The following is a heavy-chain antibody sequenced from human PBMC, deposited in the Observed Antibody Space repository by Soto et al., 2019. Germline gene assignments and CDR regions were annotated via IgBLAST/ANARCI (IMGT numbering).Heavy chain of an antibody. Sequence: SETLSLTCTVSGGSISSYYWSWIRQPPGKGLEWIGYIYYSGSTNYNPSLKSRVTISVDTSKNRFSLKLSSVTAADTAVYYCARLPIVGATVDAFVIWGQGTMVTVSS. CDR3: ARLPIVGATVDAFVI. CDR1: GGSISSYY. J-gene: IGHJ3*02. CDR2: IYYSGST. D-gene: IGHD1-26*01. V-gene: IGHV4-59*08.